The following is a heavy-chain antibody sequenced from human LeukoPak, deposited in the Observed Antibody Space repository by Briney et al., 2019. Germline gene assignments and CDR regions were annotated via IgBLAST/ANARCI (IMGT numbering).Heavy chain of an antibody. Sequence: ASVKVSCKASGGTFDSYTFSWVRQAPGQGLEGMGWINTNTGNPTYAQGFTGRFVFSLDTSVSTAYLQISSLKAEDTAVYYCARGTEEYQLPDITIFEVSNYCYMDVWGKGTTVTVSS. CDR1: GGTFDSYT. V-gene: IGHV7-4-1*02. J-gene: IGHJ6*03. CDR2: INTNTGNP. D-gene: IGHD3-3*01. CDR3: ARGTEEYQLPDITIFEVSNYCYMDV.